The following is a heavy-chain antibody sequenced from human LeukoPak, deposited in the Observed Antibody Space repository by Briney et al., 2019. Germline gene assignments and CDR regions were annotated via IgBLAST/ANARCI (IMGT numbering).Heavy chain of an antibody. CDR3: ASKTFCTSISCHFDY. CDR2: ISGSGGST. Sequence: GGSLRLSCAASGFTFSSYAMSWVRQAPGKGLEWVSAISGSGGSTYYADSVKGRFTISRDNSKNTLYLQMNSLRADDTAVYYCASKTFCTSISCHFDYWGQGTRVTVSS. CDR1: GFTFSSYA. D-gene: IGHD2-2*01. V-gene: IGHV3-23*01. J-gene: IGHJ4*02.